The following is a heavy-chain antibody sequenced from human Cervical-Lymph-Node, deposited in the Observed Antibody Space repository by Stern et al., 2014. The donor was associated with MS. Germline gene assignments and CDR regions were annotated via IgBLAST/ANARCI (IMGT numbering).Heavy chain of an antibody. Sequence: EVQLVQSGGGLVQPGESLRLSCVPSGFTFSRYSMNWLRQAPGKGLEWVSFISDTASTIYYADSVKGRFTISRDNDKNPLYLQMNSLRAEDTAVYYCARSRAVWGVTPDYWGQGTRVTVSS. CDR3: ARSRAVWGVTPDY. J-gene: IGHJ4*02. CDR1: GFTFSRYS. V-gene: IGHV3-48*01. CDR2: ISDTASTI. D-gene: IGHD3-10*01.